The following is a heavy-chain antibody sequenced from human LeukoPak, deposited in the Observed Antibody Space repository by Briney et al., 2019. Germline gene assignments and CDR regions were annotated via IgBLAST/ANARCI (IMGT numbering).Heavy chain of an antibody. CDR2: ISTSGST. J-gene: IGHJ4*02. CDR3: ARLRGYSYGWRFFDY. D-gene: IGHD5-18*01. CDR1: GDSISGYY. V-gene: IGHV4-4*07. Sequence: PSETLSLTCTVSGDSISGYYWSWIRQPAGKGLEWIGRISTSGSTNYNPSLKSRVTMSVDTSKNQVSLNLTSVTAADTAVYYCARLRGYSYGWRFFDYWGQGTLVTVSS.